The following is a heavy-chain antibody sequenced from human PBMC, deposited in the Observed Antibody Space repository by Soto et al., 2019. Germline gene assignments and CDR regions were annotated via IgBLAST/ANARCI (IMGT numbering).Heavy chain of an antibody. D-gene: IGHD6-19*01. CDR3: TRGAPSGWSH. J-gene: IGHJ4*02. Sequence: GALRLSCAASGITFSSNWMHWVRQPPGKGLVWVSAIDTDGSDTSYADSVKGRFTISRDNAKNTLYLQMNDLRAEDTAVYYCTRGAPSGWSHWGQGTLVTVSS. CDR2: IDTDGSDT. V-gene: IGHV3-74*01. CDR1: GITFSSNW.